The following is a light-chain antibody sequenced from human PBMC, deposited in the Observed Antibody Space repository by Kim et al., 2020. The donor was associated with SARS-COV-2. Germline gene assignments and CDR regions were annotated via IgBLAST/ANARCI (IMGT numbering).Light chain of an antibody. J-gene: IGLJ2*01. Sequence: GLSITVSCTGTSSYVGVYNFVSWYQQHPGKVPRLLIYDVNNRPSGVSNRFSGSKSGNTASLTISGLQAEDEADYYCSSYTSATTVVFGGGTKLTVL. CDR1: SSYVGVYNF. V-gene: IGLV2-14*03. CDR2: DVN. CDR3: SSYTSATTVV.